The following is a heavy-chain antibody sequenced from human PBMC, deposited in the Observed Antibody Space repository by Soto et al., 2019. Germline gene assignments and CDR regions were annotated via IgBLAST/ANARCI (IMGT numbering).Heavy chain of an antibody. CDR2: IYWDDDK. J-gene: IGHJ4*02. V-gene: IGHV2-5*02. Sequence: SGPTLVNPTQTLTLTCTFSGFSLSTNGMGVGWIRQSPGKALEWLALIYWDDDKRYSPSLRSRLTITQDTSKNQVDLTMTNMDLVDTATYYCARLTRGVYDLDRLWEKFDYWGQGTLVTVSS. CDR3: ARLTRGVYDLDRLWEKFDY. CDR1: GFSLSTNGMG. D-gene: IGHD5-12*01.